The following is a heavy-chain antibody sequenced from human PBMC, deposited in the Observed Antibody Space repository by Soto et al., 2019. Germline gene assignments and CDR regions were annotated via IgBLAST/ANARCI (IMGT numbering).Heavy chain of an antibody. V-gene: IGHV1-8*01. CDR2: MNPNSGNT. Sequence: QVQLVQSGAEVKKPGASVKVSCKASGYTFTSYDMNWVRQATGQGLECMGWMNPNSGNTGYAQKFQGRVAMTRATGIGTAYMELRSLRSEDTAVYYWARAQQVRGFDPWGQGTLVTVSS. J-gene: IGHJ5*02. D-gene: IGHD6-13*01. CDR3: ARAQQVRGFDP. CDR1: GYTFTSYD.